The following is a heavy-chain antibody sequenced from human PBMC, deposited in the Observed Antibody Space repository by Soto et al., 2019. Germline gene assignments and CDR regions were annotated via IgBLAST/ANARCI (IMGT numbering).Heavy chain of an antibody. D-gene: IGHD6-19*01. CDR3: ASIAVAGRVDY. J-gene: IGHJ4*02. CDR1: GGSISSSNW. V-gene: IGHV4-4*02. CDR2: IYHSGST. Sequence: SETLSLTCAVSGGSISSSNWWSWVRQPPGKGLEWIGEIYHSGSTNYNPSLKGRVTISVDTSKTQFPLKLSSVTAADTAVYYCASIAVAGRVDYWGQETLVTVSS.